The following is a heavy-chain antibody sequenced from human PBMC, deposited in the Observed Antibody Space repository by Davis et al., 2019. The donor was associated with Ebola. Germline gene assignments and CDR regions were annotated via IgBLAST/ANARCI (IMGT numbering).Heavy chain of an antibody. CDR1: GFTFSSYA. CDR2: ISGSGGST. D-gene: IGHD2-2*01. CDR3: AKSVDIVVVPAAWGLGYYYYYGMDV. Sequence: PGGSLRLSCAASGFTFSSYAMSWVRQAPGKGLEWVSAISGSGGSTYYADSVKGRFTISRDNSKNTLYLQMNSLRAEDTAVYYCAKSVDIVVVPAAWGLGYYYYYGMDVWGQGTTVTVSS. V-gene: IGHV3-23*01. J-gene: IGHJ6*02.